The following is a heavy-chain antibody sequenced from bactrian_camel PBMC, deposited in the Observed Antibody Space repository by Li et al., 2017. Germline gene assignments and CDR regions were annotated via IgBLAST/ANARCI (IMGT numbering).Heavy chain of an antibody. D-gene: IGHD1*01. J-gene: IGHJ4*01. CDR2: IRSDTGTT. CDR3: AADYRRGWSCSVGRREFNN. Sequence: QVQLVESGGGTVQAGGSLRLSCAASKSRYCMGWFRQAPGKEREGVAHIRSDTGTTVYPADSVKDRFTISRDIPKSTLSLQMDSLRPEDTAMYYCAADYRRGWSCSVGRREFNNWGQGTQVTVS. CDR1: KSRYC. V-gene: IGHV3S68*01.